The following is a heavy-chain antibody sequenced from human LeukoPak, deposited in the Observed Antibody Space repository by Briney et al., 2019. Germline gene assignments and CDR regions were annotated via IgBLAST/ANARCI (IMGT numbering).Heavy chain of an antibody. J-gene: IGHJ3*02. CDR3: TRMGRMGRSDSFDI. Sequence: PGGPLRLSCAASGFIFSSYAMSWVRQAPGKGLEWVSLVTGTSKYYADSVKGRFTISRDNSEDTLYLQMNSLRVDDTAVYFCTRMGRMGRSDSFDIWGQGTMVTVSS. V-gene: IGHV3-23*01. CDR2: VTGTSK. D-gene: IGHD2-8*01. CDR1: GFIFSSYA.